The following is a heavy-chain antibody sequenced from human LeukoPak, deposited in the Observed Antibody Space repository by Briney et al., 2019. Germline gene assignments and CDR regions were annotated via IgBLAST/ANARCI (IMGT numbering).Heavy chain of an antibody. CDR2: IYYSGST. Sequence: PSQTLSLTCTVSGGSISSGDYYWSWIRQPPGKGLEWIGYIYYSGSTYYNPSLKSRVTISVDTSKSQFSLKLSSVTAADTAVYYCARAGSLYGDYASWFDPWGQGTLVTVSS. J-gene: IGHJ5*02. V-gene: IGHV4-30-4*01. D-gene: IGHD4-17*01. CDR1: GGSISSGDYY. CDR3: ARAGSLYGDYASWFDP.